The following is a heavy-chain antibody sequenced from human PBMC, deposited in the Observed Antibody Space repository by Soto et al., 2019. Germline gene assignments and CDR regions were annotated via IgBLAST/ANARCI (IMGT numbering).Heavy chain of an antibody. J-gene: IGHJ6*02. V-gene: IGHV4-59*01. D-gene: IGHD6-19*01. CDR2: IYYSGST. CDR3: ARVGAEAGASIYYYYYGMDF. CDR1: GGSISNYY. Sequence: PSETLSLTCTVSGGSISNYYWTWIRLPPGKGLEWIGHIYYSGSTKYNPSLKSRGTISVDTSKNQFSLKLSSVTAADTAVYYCARVGAEAGASIYYYYYGMDFWGQGTTVIGSS.